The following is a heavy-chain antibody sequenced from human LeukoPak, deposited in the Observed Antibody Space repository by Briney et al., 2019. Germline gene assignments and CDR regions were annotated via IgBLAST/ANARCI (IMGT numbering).Heavy chain of an antibody. D-gene: IGHD6-13*01. CDR2: IYYSGST. V-gene: IGHV4-39*01. J-gene: IGHJ2*01. CDR3: APIDGPSSWYFDL. Sequence: SETLSLTCTVSGGSISSSSYYWGWIRQPPGKGLEWIGSIYYSGSTYYNPSLKSRVTISVDTSKNQFSLKLSSVTAADTAVYYCAPIDGPSSWYFDLWGRGTLVTVSS. CDR1: GGSISSSSYY.